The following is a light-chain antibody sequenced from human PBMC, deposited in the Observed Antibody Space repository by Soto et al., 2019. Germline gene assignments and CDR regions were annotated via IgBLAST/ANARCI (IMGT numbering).Light chain of an antibody. CDR2: VHSDGSH. J-gene: IGLJ2*01. V-gene: IGLV4-69*01. CDR1: SGHNSYA. Sequence: QLVLTQSPSASASLGASVKLTCTLSSGHNSYAIAWHQQQPEKGPRYLMKVHSDGSHTKGDGIPDRFSGSSSGAERYLTISSLQSEDEADYYCQTWGTVVFGGGTKLTVL. CDR3: QTWGTVV.